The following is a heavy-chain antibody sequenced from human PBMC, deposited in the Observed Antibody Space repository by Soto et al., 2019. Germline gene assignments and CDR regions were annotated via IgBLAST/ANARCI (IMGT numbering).Heavy chain of an antibody. CDR2: ISAYNGNT. V-gene: IGHV1-18*01. D-gene: IGHD6-19*01. Sequence: GASVKVSCKASGYTFTSYGISWVRQAPGQGLEWMGWISAYNGNTNYAQKLQGRVTMTTDTSTSTAYMELRSLRSDDTAVYYCARDRGRFYGSGWPGAFDIWGQGTMVTVSS. CDR3: ARDRGRFYGSGWPGAFDI. J-gene: IGHJ3*02. CDR1: GYTFTSYG.